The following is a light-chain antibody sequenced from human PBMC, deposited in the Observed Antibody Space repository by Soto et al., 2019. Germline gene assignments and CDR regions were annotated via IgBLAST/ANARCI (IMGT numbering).Light chain of an antibody. J-gene: IGKJ4*01. Sequence: DIQVTQSPSSVSASVGDRVTITCRASQDISHYLAWYQQKPGKAPKLLIYGASSLQSGVPSRFSGSGSGTDFTLTISSLQPEDFAVYYCQQYNNWPTFGGGTKVDIK. CDR1: QDISHY. CDR2: GAS. V-gene: IGKV1D-12*01. CDR3: QQYNNWPT.